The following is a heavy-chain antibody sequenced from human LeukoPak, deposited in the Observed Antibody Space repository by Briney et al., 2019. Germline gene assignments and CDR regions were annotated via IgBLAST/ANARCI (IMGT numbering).Heavy chain of an antibody. V-gene: IGHV4-4*07. J-gene: IGHJ4*02. CDR3: ARAPIALAGFDY. D-gene: IGHD6-19*01. CDR2: IYTSGST. CDR1: GGSISSYS. Sequence: PWETLSLTCTVSGGSISSYSWAWIRQPPGKGLEWIGRIYTSGSTNYNPSLKSRVTMSVDTSKNQFSLKLSSVTAADTAVYYCARAPIALAGFDYWGQGTLVTVSS.